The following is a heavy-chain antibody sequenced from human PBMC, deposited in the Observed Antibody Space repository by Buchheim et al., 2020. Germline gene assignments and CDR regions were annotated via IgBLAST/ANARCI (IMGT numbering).Heavy chain of an antibody. Sequence: QVQLVQSGAEVKTPGASVKVSCKASGYTVTSYDINWVRQATERGLEWMGWMNPNSGKTGYAQKFQGRVTMTRDTSISTVYMELSSLRSEDTAVYYCAREVSMIRGLFNYWGQGTL. D-gene: IGHD3-10*01. CDR2: MNPNSGKT. V-gene: IGHV1-8*01. J-gene: IGHJ4*02. CDR1: GYTVTSYD. CDR3: AREVSMIRGLFNY.